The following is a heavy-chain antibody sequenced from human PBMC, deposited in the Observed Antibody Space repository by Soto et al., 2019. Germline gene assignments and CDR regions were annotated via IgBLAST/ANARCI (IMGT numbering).Heavy chain of an antibody. CDR1: GASIGGSSYY. D-gene: IGHD3-10*01. CDR3: ARRVVTDV. Sequence: SETLSLTCTVSGASIGGSSYYWGLIRQPPGKGLEWIANIYHSGRTHYNPSLKSRLTISVDTSKNHFSLKLTSVTAADMAVYYCARRVVTDVWGQGITVTVSS. V-gene: IGHV4-39*01. J-gene: IGHJ6*02. CDR2: IYHSGRT.